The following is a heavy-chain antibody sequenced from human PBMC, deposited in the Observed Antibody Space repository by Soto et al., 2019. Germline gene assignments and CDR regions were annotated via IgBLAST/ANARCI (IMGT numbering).Heavy chain of an antibody. CDR3: ARDFAYFDA. CDR1: GCSFESARYF. D-gene: IGHD3-3*01. CDR2: VYHTGRT. J-gene: IGHJ4*02. Sequence: SSSLSVTCTVFGCSFESARYFLSWIRQPPGKGLEWIGYVYHTGRTSYNPSLKSRVSISMDTSKNQFSLNLDSVTAADTAVYFCARDFAYFDAWGQGNLVTVSS. V-gene: IGHV4-61*01.